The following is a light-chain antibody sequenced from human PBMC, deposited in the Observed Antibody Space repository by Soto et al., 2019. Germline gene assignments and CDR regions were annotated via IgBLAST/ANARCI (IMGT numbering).Light chain of an antibody. J-gene: IGKJ5*01. CDR3: QQYGYSPIT. Sequence: EIVMTQSPATLSVSPGERATLSCRASQSVSSNLAWYQQKPGQAPRLLIYGASTRATGIPARFSGSGSGTDFTLTIDGLEPEDFVVYYCQQYGYSPITFGQGTRLENK. V-gene: IGKV3-15*01. CDR1: QSVSSN. CDR2: GAS.